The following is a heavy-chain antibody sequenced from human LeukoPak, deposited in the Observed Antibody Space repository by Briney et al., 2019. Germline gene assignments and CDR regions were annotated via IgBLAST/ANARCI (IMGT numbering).Heavy chain of an antibody. CDR3: AKDIIAAPTNWFDP. CDR2: ISGGTGST. V-gene: IGHV3-23*01. J-gene: IGHJ5*02. Sequence: GGSLRLSCVASGFTFSGYAMSWVRQAPGKGLEWVSTISGGTGSTYYADSVKGRFTISRDNSKNTLYLQMNSLRAEDTAVYYCAKDIIAAPTNWFDPWGQGTLVTVSS. CDR1: GFTFSGYA. D-gene: IGHD6-6*01.